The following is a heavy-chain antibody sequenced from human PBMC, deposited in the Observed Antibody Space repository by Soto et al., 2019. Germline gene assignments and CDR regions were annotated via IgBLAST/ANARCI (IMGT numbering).Heavy chain of an antibody. Sequence: EVQLLESGGGLVQPGGSLRLSCAASGFTFSSYAMSWVRQAPGKGLEWVSAISGSGGSTYYADSVKGRFTISRDNSKNTLYLQMNSLRAEDTAVSYCAKLFAPTIVIFDYWGQGTLVTVSS. D-gene: IGHD3-16*02. J-gene: IGHJ4*02. CDR1: GFTFSSYA. CDR2: ISGSGGST. V-gene: IGHV3-23*01. CDR3: AKLFAPTIVIFDY.